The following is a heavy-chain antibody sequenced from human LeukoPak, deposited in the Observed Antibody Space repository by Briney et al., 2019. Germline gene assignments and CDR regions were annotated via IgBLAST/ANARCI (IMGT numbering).Heavy chain of an antibody. J-gene: IGHJ4*02. CDR2: IYYSGST. V-gene: IGHV4-31*03. CDR1: GGSISSGGYS. Sequence: SETLSLTCTVSGGSISSGGYSWSWIRQHPGKGLEWIGYIYYSGSTYYNPSLKSRVTISVDTSKNQFSLKLSSVTAADTAVYYCARGGGLRMAFDYWGQGTLVTVSS. CDR3: ARGGGLRMAFDY. D-gene: IGHD4-17*01.